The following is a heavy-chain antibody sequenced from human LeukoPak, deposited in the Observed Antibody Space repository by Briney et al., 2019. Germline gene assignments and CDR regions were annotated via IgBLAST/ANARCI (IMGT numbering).Heavy chain of an antibody. D-gene: IGHD5-24*01. CDR2: ISDSSFYI. CDR1: GFTFSSYS. V-gene: IGHV3-21*01. Sequence: GGSLRLSCAASGFTFSSYSMSWVRQAPGKGLEWVSSISDSSFYIYYADSVEGRFTISRDNAKNSLYLQLSSLRIEDTAVYYCARVGSENYHPLDYWGQGTLVTVSS. J-gene: IGHJ4*02. CDR3: ARVGSENYHPLDY.